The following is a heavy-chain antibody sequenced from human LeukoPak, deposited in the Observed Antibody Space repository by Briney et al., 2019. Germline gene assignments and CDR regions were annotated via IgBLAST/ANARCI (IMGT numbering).Heavy chain of an antibody. J-gene: IGHJ4*02. Sequence: GASVKVSCKASGGIFSSYAISWVRQAPGQGLEWMGGIIPIFGTANYAQKFQGRVTITADESTSTAYMELSSLRSEDTAVYYCARFAHPYYYDSSGYPYWGQGTLVTVSS. CDR3: ARFAHPYYYDSSGYPY. CDR2: IIPIFGTA. D-gene: IGHD3-22*01. V-gene: IGHV1-69*13. CDR1: GGIFSSYA.